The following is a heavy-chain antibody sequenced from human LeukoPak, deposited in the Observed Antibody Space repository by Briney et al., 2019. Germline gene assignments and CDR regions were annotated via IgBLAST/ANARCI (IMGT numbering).Heavy chain of an antibody. D-gene: IGHD6-13*01. J-gene: IGHJ1*01. V-gene: IGHV4-59*01. Sequence: SETLSLTCTVSGGSISSYYWSWIRQPPGKGLEWIGYIYYSGSTNYNPSLKSRVTISVDTSKNQFSLKLSSVTAADTAVYYCARDSRRIAAAGQGYFQHWGQGTLVTVSS. CDR2: IYYSGST. CDR1: GGSISSYY. CDR3: ARDSRRIAAAGQGYFQH.